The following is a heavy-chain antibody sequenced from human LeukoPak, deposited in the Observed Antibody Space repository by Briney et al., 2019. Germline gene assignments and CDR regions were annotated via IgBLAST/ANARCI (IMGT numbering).Heavy chain of an antibody. V-gene: IGHV1-46*01. CDR1: GYTFTNYY. CDR3: ARDIVGATMRAETQWGDDAFDI. CDR2: INPSGDST. Sequence: ASVKVSCKASGYTFTNYYMHWVRQAPGQGLEWMGIINPSGDSTSYAQKFQGRVTMTRDMSTSTVYMELSSLRSDDTAVYYCARDIVGATMRAETQWGDDAFDIWGQGTMVTVSS. D-gene: IGHD1-26*01. J-gene: IGHJ3*02.